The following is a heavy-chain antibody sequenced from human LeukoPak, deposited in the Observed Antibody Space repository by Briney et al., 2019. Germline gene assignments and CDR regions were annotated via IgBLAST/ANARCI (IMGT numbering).Heavy chain of an antibody. Sequence: ASVKVSCEASGYTFTSYAMHWVRQAPGQRREWMGWINAGNGNTKYSQKLQSRVTITRDTSESTDYMELSSLRSEDTAVYYCARVVVPAAMDYYYGMDVWGKGTTVTVSS. CDR3: ARVVVPAAMDYYYGMDV. CDR2: INAGNGNT. CDR1: GYTFTSYA. D-gene: IGHD2-2*01. V-gene: IGHV1-3*01. J-gene: IGHJ6*04.